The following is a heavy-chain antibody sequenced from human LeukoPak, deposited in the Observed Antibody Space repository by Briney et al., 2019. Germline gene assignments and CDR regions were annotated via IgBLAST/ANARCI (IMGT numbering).Heavy chain of an antibody. CDR2: INPNSGGT. CDR1: GYTFTGYY. CDR3: ARGYRRPYYYYYMDV. J-gene: IGHJ6*03. D-gene: IGHD2-2*02. Sequence: ASVKVSCKASGYTFTGYYMHWVRQAPGQGLEWMGWINPNSGGTNYAQKFQGRVTMTRDTSISTAYMELSRLRSDNTAVYYCARGYRRPYYYYYMDVWGKGTTVTVSS. V-gene: IGHV1-2*02.